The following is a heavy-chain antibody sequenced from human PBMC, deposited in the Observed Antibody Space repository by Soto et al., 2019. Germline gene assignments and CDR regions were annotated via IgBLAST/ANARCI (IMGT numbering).Heavy chain of an antibody. CDR2: INHSGST. CDR3: ARGEGYCTNGVCRYHNWFDP. J-gene: IGHJ5*02. Sequence: PSETLSLTCAVYGGSFSCYYWSWIRQPPGKGLEWIGEINHSGSTNYNPSLKSRVTISVDTSKNQFSLKLSSVTAADTAVYYCARGEGYCTNGVCRYHNWFDPWGQGTLVTVSS. D-gene: IGHD2-8*01. CDR1: GGSFSCYY. V-gene: IGHV4-34*01.